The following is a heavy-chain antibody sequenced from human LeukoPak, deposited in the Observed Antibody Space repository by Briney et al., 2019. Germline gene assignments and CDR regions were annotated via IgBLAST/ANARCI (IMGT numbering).Heavy chain of an antibody. CDR1: GGTFSSYA. D-gene: IGHD2-2*02. CDR3: ARDLGYCSSTSCYSGGY. CDR2: IIPIFGTA. Sequence: GASVKVSCKASGGTFSSYAISWVRHAPGQGLEWMGGIIPIFGTANYAQKFQGRVTITADESTSTAYMELSSLRSEDTAVYYCARDLGYCSSTSCYSGGYWGQGTLVTVSS. J-gene: IGHJ4*02. V-gene: IGHV1-69*13.